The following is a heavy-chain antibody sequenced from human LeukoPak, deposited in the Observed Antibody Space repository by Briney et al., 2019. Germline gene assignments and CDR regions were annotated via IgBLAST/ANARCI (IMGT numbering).Heavy chain of an antibody. CDR2: IYYSGST. CDR1: GGSISSYY. D-gene: IGHD6-6*01. V-gene: IGHV4-59*08. Sequence: SETLPLTCTVPGGSISSYYWSWIRQPPGKGLEWIGYIYYSGSTNYNPSLKSRVTISVDTSKNRFSLKLSSVTAADTAVSYCARQPMNEYSSSGFDYWGQGNLVTASS. CDR3: ARQPMNEYSSSGFDY. J-gene: IGHJ4*02.